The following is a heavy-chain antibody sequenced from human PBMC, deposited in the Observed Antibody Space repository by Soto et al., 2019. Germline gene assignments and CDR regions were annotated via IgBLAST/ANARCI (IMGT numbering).Heavy chain of an antibody. D-gene: IGHD2-8*02. CDR3: TGEVASGY. V-gene: IGHV3-30*03. J-gene: IGHJ4*02. Sequence: QVQLVESGGGVVQPGRSLRLSCAASGFTVSSYGMHWVRQAPGKGLEWVAVISRDGGTKYYADSVKGRFTISRDNSRNTLFLEMNRRRGDDMAVYYCTGEVASGYWGQGTLVTVSS. CDR1: GFTVSSYG. CDR2: ISRDGGTK.